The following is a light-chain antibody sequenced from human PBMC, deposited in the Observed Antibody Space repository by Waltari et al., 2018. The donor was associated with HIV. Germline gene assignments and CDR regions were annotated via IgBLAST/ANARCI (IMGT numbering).Light chain of an antibody. CDR1: SSNIGKNF. Sequence: QSVLTQPPSVSAAPGQKVTISCSGSSSNIGKNFVSWYKQLPGTAPKLLIYDNNKRPSGIPDRLSGSKSGTSATLGITGLQTGDEADYYCGTWDSSLSGVVFGGGTKLTVL. V-gene: IGLV1-51*01. CDR3: GTWDSSLSGVV. J-gene: IGLJ3*02. CDR2: DNN.